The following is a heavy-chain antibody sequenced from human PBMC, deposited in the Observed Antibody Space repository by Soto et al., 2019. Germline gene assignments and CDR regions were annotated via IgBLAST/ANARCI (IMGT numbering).Heavy chain of an antibody. D-gene: IGHD2-15*01. V-gene: IGHV3-30-3*01. CDR1: GFSFSEYA. Sequence: PGGSLRLSCAGSGFSFSEYAMHWVRQAPGKGLDWVAVVSYEGSKQYYADSVRGRFTISRDNSKNELYLQMDSLRPEDTAVYYCASRGYNNFNYWGQGTPVTVSS. CDR2: VSYEGSKQ. J-gene: IGHJ4*02. CDR3: ASRGYNNFNY.